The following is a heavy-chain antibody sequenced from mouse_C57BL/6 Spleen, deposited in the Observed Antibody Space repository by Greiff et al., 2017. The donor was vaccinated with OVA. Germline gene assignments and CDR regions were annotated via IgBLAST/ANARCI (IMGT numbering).Heavy chain of an antibody. V-gene: IGHV1-52*01. CDR1: GYTFTSYW. Sequence: QVQLQQPGAELVRPGSSVKLSCKASGYTFTSYWMHWVKQRPIQGLEWIGNIDPSDSETHYNQKFKDKATLTVDKSSSTAYMQLSSLTSEDSAVYYCARGGIYYDYHYWGQGTTLTVSS. CDR2: IDPSDSET. D-gene: IGHD2-4*01. J-gene: IGHJ2*01. CDR3: ARGGIYYDYHY.